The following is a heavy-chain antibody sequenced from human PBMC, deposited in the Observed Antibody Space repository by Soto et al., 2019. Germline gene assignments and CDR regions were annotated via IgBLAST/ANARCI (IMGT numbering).Heavy chain of an antibody. CDR1: GLTLRSYA. D-gene: IGHD3-16*01. CDR3: AKGGPFTGGFDP. Sequence: EGQLLQSGGDLVQPGGSLRLSCAGSGLTLRSYAMTWIRQTPEKGLEWVSTITGRSAVPSYADSVNGRFTVSRDNSKNTLYLQMNSLRPYDTAIYYCAKGGPFTGGFDPWGQGTLVTVSA. V-gene: IGHV3-23*01. J-gene: IGHJ5*02. CDR2: ITGRSAVP.